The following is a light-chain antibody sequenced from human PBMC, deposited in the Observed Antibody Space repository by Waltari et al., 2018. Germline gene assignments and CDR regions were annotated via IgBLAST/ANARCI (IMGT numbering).Light chain of an antibody. CDR3: QQYNNWPPVFT. J-gene: IGKJ3*01. V-gene: IGKV3-15*01. CDR2: GAS. CDR1: QSVRSN. Sequence: EIVMTQSPATLSVSPGERATLSCRASQSVRSNLAWYQQKPGQAPRLLIYGASNRATGVPARFSGSASRTDFTLTISSLQSEDFAIYYCQQYNNWPPVFTFGPGTRVDIK.